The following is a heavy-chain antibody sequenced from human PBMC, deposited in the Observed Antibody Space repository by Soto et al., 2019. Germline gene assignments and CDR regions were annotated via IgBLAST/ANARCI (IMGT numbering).Heavy chain of an antibody. CDR1: GGTFSSYA. V-gene: IGHV1-69*12. J-gene: IGHJ4*02. Sequence: QVQLVQSGAEVKKPGSSVKVSCKASGGTFSSYAISWVRQAPGQGLEWMGGIIPIFGTANYAQKFQGRVTITADESTSTAYMELSSLRSEDTAVYYCARVRESGYDSLFCGGDCSVFDYWGQGTLVTVSS. CDR2: IIPIFGTA. D-gene: IGHD2-21*02. CDR3: ARVRESGYDSLFCGGDCSVFDY.